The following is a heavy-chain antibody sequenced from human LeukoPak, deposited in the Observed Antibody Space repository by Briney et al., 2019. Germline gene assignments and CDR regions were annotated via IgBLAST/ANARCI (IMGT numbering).Heavy chain of an antibody. D-gene: IGHD2/OR15-2a*01. Sequence: GGSLRLSCEAAGFDFSDYAMTWVRQIPGKGLEWLAYISTKSDAIYYADSVKGRFTISRDNEKTSVFLQVSSLRAEDTAVYYCARGGLCVANFFFLPFAHWGQGTLVTVSS. V-gene: IGHV3-48*01. CDR2: ISTKSDAI. CDR3: ARGGLCVANFFFLPFAH. J-gene: IGHJ4*02. CDR1: GFDFSDYA.